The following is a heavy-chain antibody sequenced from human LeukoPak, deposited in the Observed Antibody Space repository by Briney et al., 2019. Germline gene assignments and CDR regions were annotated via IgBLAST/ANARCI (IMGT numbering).Heavy chain of an antibody. CDR1: GFTFDDYG. CDR2: INWNGGST. D-gene: IGHD2-2*01. Sequence: GGSLKLSCPASGFTFDDYGMSWVRQPPGKGLEWVSGINWNGGSTGYADSVRGRFTISRDNAKNSLYLQMNSLRAEDTALYYCAREYCSSTSCRPSMDVWGKGTTVTVSS. V-gene: IGHV3-20*04. J-gene: IGHJ6*03. CDR3: AREYCSSTSCRPSMDV.